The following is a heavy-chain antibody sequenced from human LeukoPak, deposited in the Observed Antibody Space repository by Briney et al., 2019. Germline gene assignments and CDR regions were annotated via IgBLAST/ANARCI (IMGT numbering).Heavy chain of an antibody. V-gene: IGHV3-74*03. J-gene: IGHJ5*02. CDR3: APQQTYSPYNWFDP. CDR2: IHPDGSIT. Sequence: QSGGSLRLSCVGSGFTISNYWMHWVRQAPGTGLVWVSRIHPDGSITTYADSVKGRFTISRDNAKNTLYLQMSSLRAEDTAVYYCAPQQTYSPYNWFDPWGQGTLVTVSS. CDR1: GFTISNYW. D-gene: IGHD5-12*01.